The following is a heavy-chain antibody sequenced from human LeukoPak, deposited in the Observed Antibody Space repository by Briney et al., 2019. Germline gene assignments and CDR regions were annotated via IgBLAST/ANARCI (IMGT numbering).Heavy chain of an antibody. CDR3: ARDSGTTETTWHAFDI. Sequence: PSGTLSLTCAVSGGSISSGGYSWSWIRQPPGKGLEWIGYIYHSGSTYYNPSLKSRVTISVDRSKNQFSLKLSSVTAADTAVYYCARDSGTTETTWHAFDIWGQGTMVTVSS. V-gene: IGHV4-30-2*01. CDR1: GGSISSGGYS. D-gene: IGHD1-1*01. J-gene: IGHJ3*02. CDR2: IYHSGST.